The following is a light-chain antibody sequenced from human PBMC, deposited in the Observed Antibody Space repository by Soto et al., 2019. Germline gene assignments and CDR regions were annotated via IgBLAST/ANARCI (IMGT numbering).Light chain of an antibody. V-gene: IGKV3-15*01. J-gene: IGKJ4*01. CDR3: QEYNNWHPIT. CDR1: QSISSK. Sequence: EIVMTQSPATLSVSPGERATLSCRASQSISSKLAWYQQKPGQAPRLLIYGASTRATGIPARFSGTGSGTEFTLTITNLQSEDFAVYYCQEYNNWHPITFGGGTKVEIK. CDR2: GAS.